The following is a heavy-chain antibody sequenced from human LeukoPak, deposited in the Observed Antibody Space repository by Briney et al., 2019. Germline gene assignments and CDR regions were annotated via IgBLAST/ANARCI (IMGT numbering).Heavy chain of an antibody. CDR2: FHYSGST. J-gene: IGHJ4*02. V-gene: IGHV4-39*01. CDR1: GVSIRSSAYY. Sequence: PSETLSLTCTVSGVSIRSSAYYWGWIRQSPGKGLEWIGRFHYSGSTYYNPSLRSRVTISVDRSKNQLSLKLTSVTAADTAVYYCARTGRYGDMAADWGQGTLVTVSS. D-gene: IGHD4-17*01. CDR3: ARTGRYGDMAAD.